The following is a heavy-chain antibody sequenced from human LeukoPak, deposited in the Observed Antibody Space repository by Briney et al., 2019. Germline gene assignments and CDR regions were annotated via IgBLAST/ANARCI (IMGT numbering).Heavy chain of an antibody. CDR2: ISYDGSNK. CDR3: ARELNGYGYYFFDY. J-gene: IGHJ4*02. Sequence: GGSLRLSCAASGFTFSSYAMHWVRQAPGKGLEWVAVISYDGSNKYYADSVKGRFTISRDNSKNTLYLQMNGLGAEDTAVYYCARELNGYGYYFFDYWGPGTLVTVSS. D-gene: IGHD3-16*01. CDR1: GFTFSSYA. V-gene: IGHV3-30-3*01.